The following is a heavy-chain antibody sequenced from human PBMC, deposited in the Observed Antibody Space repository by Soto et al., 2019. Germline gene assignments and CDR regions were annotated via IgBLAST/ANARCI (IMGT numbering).Heavy chain of an antibody. CDR1: GFTFSSYG. CDR3: AKVGEGGYSYGAYFDY. V-gene: IGHV3-30*18. CDR2: ISYDGSNK. Sequence: GGSLRLSCAASGFTFSSYGMHWVRQAPGKGLEWVAVISYDGSNKYYADSVKGRFTISRDNSKNTLYLQMNSLRAEDTAVYYCAKVGEGGYSYGAYFDYWGQGTLVTVSS. D-gene: IGHD5-18*01. J-gene: IGHJ4*02.